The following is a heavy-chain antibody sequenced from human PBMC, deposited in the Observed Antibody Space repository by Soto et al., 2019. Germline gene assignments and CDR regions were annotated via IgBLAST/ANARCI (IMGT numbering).Heavy chain of an antibody. CDR2: IYYSGST. V-gene: IGHV4-59*08. CDR1: GGSISSYY. J-gene: IGHJ3*02. CDR3: ARQTPFYGDYVMGAFDI. D-gene: IGHD4-17*01. Sequence: SETLSLTCTVSGGSISSYYWSWIRQPPGKGLEWIGYIYYSGSTNYNPSLKSRVTISVDTSKNQFSLKLSSVTAADTAVYYCARQTPFYGDYVMGAFDIWGQGKMVTVSS.